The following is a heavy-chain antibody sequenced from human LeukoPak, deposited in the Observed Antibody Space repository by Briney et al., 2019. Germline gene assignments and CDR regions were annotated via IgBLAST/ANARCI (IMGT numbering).Heavy chain of an antibody. CDR1: GGSFSGYY. J-gene: IGHJ6*03. CDR3: ARGRINWNRYYYYYYYMDV. V-gene: IGHV4-34*01. CDR2: INHSGST. D-gene: IGHD1/OR15-1a*01. Sequence: SETLSLTCAVYGGSFSGYYWSWIRQPPGEGLEWIGEINHSGSTNYNPSLKSRVTISVDTSKNQFSLKLSSVTAADTAVYYCARGRINWNRYYYYYYYMDVWGKGTTVTVSS.